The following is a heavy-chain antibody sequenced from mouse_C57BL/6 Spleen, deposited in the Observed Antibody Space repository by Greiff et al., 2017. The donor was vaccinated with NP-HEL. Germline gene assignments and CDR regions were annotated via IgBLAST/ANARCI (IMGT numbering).Heavy chain of an antibody. CDR2: ISDGGSYT. J-gene: IGHJ4*01. CDR3: ARALLRRDAMDY. D-gene: IGHD3-1*01. Sequence: EVQLVESGGGLVKPGGSLKLSCAASGFTFSSYAMSWVRQTPEKRLEWVATISDGGSYTYYPDNVKGRFTISRDNAKNNLYLQMSHLKSEDTAMYYCARALLRRDAMDYWGQGTSVTVSS. V-gene: IGHV5-4*01. CDR1: GFTFSSYA.